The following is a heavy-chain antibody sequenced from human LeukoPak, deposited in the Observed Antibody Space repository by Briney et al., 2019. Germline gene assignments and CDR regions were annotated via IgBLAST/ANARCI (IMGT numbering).Heavy chain of an antibody. J-gene: IGHJ4*02. CDR2: ISGSGSYI. CDR1: GIAFSAYT. D-gene: IGHD3-22*01. V-gene: IGHV3-21*01. CDR3: ASDRSLIASLYYDN. Sequence: GVSLCLTCAASGIAFSAYTMKWLLQAPGKEMKWVSSISGSGSYIFYADSVKGRFTISRDNAKNSLYLQMNSLRAEDTAVYYCASDRSLIASLYYDNWGQGNLVTVSS.